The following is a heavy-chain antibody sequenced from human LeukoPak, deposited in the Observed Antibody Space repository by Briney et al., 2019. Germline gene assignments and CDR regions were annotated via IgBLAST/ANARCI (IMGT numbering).Heavy chain of an antibody. CDR3: ARGAAVAVPAPFHY. Sequence: GGSLRLSCAASGFTFSSYGMHWVRQARGKGLGWVAVIWYDGSNKYYAHSVKGRFPISRDNSKNALYLQVNRLRGEDTAVYYWARGAAVAVPAPFHYWGQGTRVTVSS. D-gene: IGHD6-19*01. J-gene: IGHJ4*02. CDR1: GFTFSSYG. CDR2: IWYDGSNK. V-gene: IGHV3-33*01.